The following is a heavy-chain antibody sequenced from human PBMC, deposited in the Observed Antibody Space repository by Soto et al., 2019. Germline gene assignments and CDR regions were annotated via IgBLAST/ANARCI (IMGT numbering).Heavy chain of an antibody. D-gene: IGHD6-19*01. CDR3: AKQLRGSGWYPLDS. CDR1: EFRLSSSD. V-gene: IGHV3-30*18. Sequence: GGSLSLSCTASEFRLSSSDMHWVRRAPGKGLEWLAVSSFDGTQQFYGDSVKGRFTVSRDNSNNTLYLEMNSLRTEDTAVYYCAKQLRGSGWYPLDSWGQGTPVTVSS. CDR2: SSFDGTQQ. J-gene: IGHJ4*02.